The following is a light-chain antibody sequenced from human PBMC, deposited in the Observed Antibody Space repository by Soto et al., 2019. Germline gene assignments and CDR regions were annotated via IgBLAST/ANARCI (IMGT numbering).Light chain of an antibody. CDR2: GAS. CDR3: QQYGSSPPYT. CDR1: QSVSSSY. J-gene: IGKJ2*01. Sequence: EIVLTQSPGTLSLSPGERATLSCRASQSVSSSYLAWYQQKPGQAPRLLIYGASSRATGIPDRFSGSGSGTDFHLTISRLEPEDFAVYYCQQYGSSPPYTFGQGTKREIK. V-gene: IGKV3-20*01.